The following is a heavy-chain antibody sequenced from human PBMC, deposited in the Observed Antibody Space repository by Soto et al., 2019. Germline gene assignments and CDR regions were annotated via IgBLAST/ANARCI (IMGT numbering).Heavy chain of an antibody. CDR3: ARDRVYGYDY. CDR1: GFAFSTYS. D-gene: IGHD6-25*01. J-gene: IGHJ4*02. V-gene: IGHV3-48*02. Sequence: EVQLVESGGGLVQPGGSLRLSCAASGFAFSTYSMNWVRQAPGKGLEWVSYISGGGSSLFYADSVKGRFTISRDNAKNSLYLQMNSLRDEDSAVYYCARDRVYGYDYWGQGTLVTVSS. CDR2: ISGGGSSL.